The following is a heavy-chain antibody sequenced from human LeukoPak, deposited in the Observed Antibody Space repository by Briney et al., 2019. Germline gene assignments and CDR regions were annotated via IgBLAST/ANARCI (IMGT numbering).Heavy chain of an antibody. Sequence: GGSLRLSCAASGFSFTTYWMGWVRQAPGKGLEWVANIKQDGTEKYYVDSVMGRFTISRDNAKNSQYLQMNSLRVEDTAMYYCAKLAKYFYGSETYYFFEHWGQGTPVTASS. J-gene: IGHJ4*02. CDR3: AKLAKYFYGSETYYFFEH. CDR1: GFSFTTYW. D-gene: IGHD3-10*01. CDR2: IKQDGTEK. V-gene: IGHV3-7*01.